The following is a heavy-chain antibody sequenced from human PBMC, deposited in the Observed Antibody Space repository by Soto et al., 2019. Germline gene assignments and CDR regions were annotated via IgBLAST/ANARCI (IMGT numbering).Heavy chain of an antibody. CDR1: GFTFSTFW. D-gene: IGHD6-19*01. J-gene: IGHJ4*02. Sequence: ESGGGLVQPGGSLRLSCAASGFTFSTFWMSWVRRAPGKGLEWVANIKQDGSEKYYVDSVKGRFTISRDNAENSLYLQMISLRAEDTAVYYCARESISGWYYFDYWGQGTLVTVSS. CDR2: IKQDGSEK. V-gene: IGHV3-7*03. CDR3: ARESISGWYYFDY.